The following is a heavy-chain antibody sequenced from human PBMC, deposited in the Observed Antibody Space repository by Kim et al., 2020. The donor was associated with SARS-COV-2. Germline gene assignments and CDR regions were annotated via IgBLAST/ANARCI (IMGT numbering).Heavy chain of an antibody. CDR3: GRDGGLYGHQTAY. V-gene: IGHV3-7*01. D-gene: IGHD3-16*01. CDR2: IKEDGSEK. CDR1: GFTFSNYW. J-gene: IGHJ4*02. Sequence: GGSLRLSCAASGFTFSNYWMSWVRQAPGKGLEWVANIKEDGSEKRYMDSVKGRFTISRDNAKNSLYLQMNRLRAADTAVYYCGRDGGLYGHQTAYWGQGT.